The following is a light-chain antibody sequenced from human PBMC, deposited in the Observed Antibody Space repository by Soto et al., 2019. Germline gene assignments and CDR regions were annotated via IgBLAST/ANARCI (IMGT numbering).Light chain of an antibody. J-gene: IGKJ2*01. Sequence: DIQMTQSPSRLSASVGDRVTVTCRASQSIGTWLAWYQQKPGKAPKLLIYDASTFDSGVPSRFSGFESGTDFTLSISSLQPDDFAAYFCQQYKNYPFTFGQGTKLEIK. CDR1: QSIGTW. V-gene: IGKV1-5*01. CDR2: DAS. CDR3: QQYKNYPFT.